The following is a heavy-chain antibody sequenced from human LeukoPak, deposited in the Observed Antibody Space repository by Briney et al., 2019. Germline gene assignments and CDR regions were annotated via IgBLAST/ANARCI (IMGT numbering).Heavy chain of an antibody. Sequence: ASVKVSCKASGYTFTTYGISWVRQAPGQGLEWMGWISTYNGNTNYAQNLQGGVTMTTDTSTTTAYMELRSLRSDDTAVYYCARDRRGSGDDPGVWFDPWGQGTLVTVSS. V-gene: IGHV1-18*01. CDR1: GYTFTTYG. CDR3: ARDRRGSGDDPGVWFDP. J-gene: IGHJ5*02. D-gene: IGHD5-12*01. CDR2: ISTYNGNT.